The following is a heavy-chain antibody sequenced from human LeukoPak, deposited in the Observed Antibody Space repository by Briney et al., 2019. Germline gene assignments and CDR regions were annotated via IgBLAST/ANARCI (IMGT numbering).Heavy chain of an antibody. CDR3: AKGGGYTTDQFDY. Sequence: GGSLRLSCAASGFTFSSYAMSWVRQAPGRGLEWVSAISGSGGSTYYADSVKGRFTISRDNSKNTLYLQMNSLRAEDTAVYYCAKGGGYTTDQFDYWGQGTLVTVSS. V-gene: IGHV3-23*01. J-gene: IGHJ4*02. CDR2: ISGSGGST. D-gene: IGHD3-16*02. CDR1: GFTFSSYA.